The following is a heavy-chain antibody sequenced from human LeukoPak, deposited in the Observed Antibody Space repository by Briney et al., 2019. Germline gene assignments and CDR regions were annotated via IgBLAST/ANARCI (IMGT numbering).Heavy chain of an antibody. D-gene: IGHD3-22*01. CDR1: GGSISGYY. CDR2: IYYSGST. Sequence: PSETLSLTCTVSGGSISGYYWSWIRQPPGNGLEWIGYIYYSGSTNYNPSLKSRVTTSVDTSKNQFSLKLSSVTAADTAVYYCAIHDTHDSSGYYPLDYWGQGTLVTVFS. J-gene: IGHJ4*02. V-gene: IGHV4-59*08. CDR3: AIHDTHDSSGYYPLDY.